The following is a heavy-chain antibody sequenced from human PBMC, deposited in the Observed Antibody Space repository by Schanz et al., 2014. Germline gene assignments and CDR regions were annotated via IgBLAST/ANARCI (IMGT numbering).Heavy chain of an antibody. V-gene: IGHV4-59*01. CDR2: ISYSGST. D-gene: IGHD5-12*01. CDR1: GSINSYY. Sequence: QVQLQESGPGLVKPSETLSLNCRISGSINSYYWSWIRQPPGKGLEWIGYISYSGSTNYNPSLKSRVTISVDTSKNQFSLKLSSVTAADTAVYYCARAEINSGYARYYYGMDVWGQGTTVTVSS. CDR3: ARAEINSGYARYYYGMDV. J-gene: IGHJ6*02.